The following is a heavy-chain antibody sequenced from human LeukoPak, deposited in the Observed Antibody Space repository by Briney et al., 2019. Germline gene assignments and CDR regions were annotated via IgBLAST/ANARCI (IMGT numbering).Heavy chain of an antibody. V-gene: IGHV1-24*01. D-gene: IGHD5-12*01. CDR1: GYTLTELS. CDR3: ATDLPAGALVAPRAFDI. CDR2: FDPEDGET. J-gene: IGHJ3*02. Sequence: ASVKVSCKVSGYTLTELSMHWVRQAPGKGLEWMGGFDPEDGETIYAQKFQGRVTMTEDTSTDTAYMELSSLRSEDTAVYYCATDLPAGALVAPRAFDIWGQGTMVTVSS.